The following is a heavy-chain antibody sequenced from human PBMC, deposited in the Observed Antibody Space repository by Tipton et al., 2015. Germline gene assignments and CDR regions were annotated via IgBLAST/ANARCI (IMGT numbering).Heavy chain of an antibody. CDR2: IYHSGST. CDR1: GGSISSSNW. D-gene: IGHD4-23*01. J-gene: IGHJ4*02. Sequence: TLSLTCAVSGGSISSSNWWSWVRQPPGKGLEWIGEIYHSGSTNYNPSLKSRVTISVDTSKTQFSLKMSSVTASDTAVYYCARARGRHGGLFDSWGQGILVTVSS. CDR3: ARARGRHGGLFDS. V-gene: IGHV4-4*02.